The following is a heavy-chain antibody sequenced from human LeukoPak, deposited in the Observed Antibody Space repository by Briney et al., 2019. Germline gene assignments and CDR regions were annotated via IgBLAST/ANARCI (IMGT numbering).Heavy chain of an antibody. J-gene: IGHJ4*02. D-gene: IGHD4-17*01. CDR1: GFTFSSYG. V-gene: IGHV3-30*02. Sequence: GGSLRLSCAASGFTFSSYGMHWVRQAPGKGLEWLAFIRYDGSNKYYADSVKGRFTISRDNSKNTLYLQMNSLRAEDTAVYYCAKDPYGDYPSFFDYWGQGTLVTVSS. CDR3: AKDPYGDYPSFFDY. CDR2: IRYDGSNK.